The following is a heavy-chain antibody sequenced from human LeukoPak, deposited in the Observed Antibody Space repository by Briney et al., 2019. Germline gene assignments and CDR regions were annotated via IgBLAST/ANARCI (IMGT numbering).Heavy chain of an antibody. D-gene: IGHD4-17*01. J-gene: IGHJ2*01. Sequence: GEINHSGSTNYNPSLKSRVTISVDTSKNQFSLKLSSVTAADTAVYYCARRRAVTTLWYFDLWGRGTLVTVSS. CDR2: INHSGST. V-gene: IGHV4-34*01. CDR3: ARRRAVTTLWYFDL.